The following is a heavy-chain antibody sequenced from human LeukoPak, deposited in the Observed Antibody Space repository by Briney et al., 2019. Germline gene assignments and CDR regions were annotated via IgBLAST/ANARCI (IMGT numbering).Heavy chain of an antibody. CDR2: INHSGST. V-gene: IGHV4-34*01. J-gene: IGHJ4*02. CDR3: ARVGSYGTGFDY. CDR1: GGSFSGYY. D-gene: IGHD5-18*01. Sequence: PSETLSLTCAVYGGSFSGYYWSWIRHPPGKGLEWIGEINHSGSTNYNPSLKSRVTISVDTSKNQFSLKLSSVTAADTAVYYCARVGSYGTGFDYWGQGTLVTVSS.